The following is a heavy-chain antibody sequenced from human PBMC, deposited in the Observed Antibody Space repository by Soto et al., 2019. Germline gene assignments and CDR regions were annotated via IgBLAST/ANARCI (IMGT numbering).Heavy chain of an antibody. D-gene: IGHD3-22*01. V-gene: IGHV1-46*01. CDR1: GYIFANHY. CDR3: ARADYYDGSGFYYDY. J-gene: IGHJ4*02. CDR2: INPSGGSA. Sequence: QVQLVQSGAEVKKPGASMKVSCKASGYIFANHYIHWVRQAPGQGLEWMGIINPSGGSANYLQKFQGRVTMTRDTSTSTGYMELSSLRSEDTAVYFCARADYYDGSGFYYDYWGQGTLVTVSS.